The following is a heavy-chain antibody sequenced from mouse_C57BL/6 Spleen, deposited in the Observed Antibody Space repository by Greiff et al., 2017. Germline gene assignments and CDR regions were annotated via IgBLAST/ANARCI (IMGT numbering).Heavy chain of an antibody. Sequence: VKLVESGPELVKPGASVKISCKASGYAFSSSWMNWVKQRPGKGLEWIGRIYPGDGDTNYNGKFKGKATLTADKSSSTAYMQLSSLTSEDSAVYFCARAGRYDYAWFAYWGQGTLVTVSA. D-gene: IGHD2-4*01. V-gene: IGHV1-82*01. CDR1: GYAFSSSW. CDR2: IYPGDGDT. CDR3: ARAGRYDYAWFAY. J-gene: IGHJ3*01.